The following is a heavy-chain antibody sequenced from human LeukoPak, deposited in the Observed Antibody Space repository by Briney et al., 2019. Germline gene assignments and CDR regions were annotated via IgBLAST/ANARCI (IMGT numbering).Heavy chain of an antibody. CDR1: GFTFSRYW. CDR3: ARAPAEIGGYYPEYFRH. J-gene: IGHJ1*01. CDR2: IKSDGST. Sequence: PGGSLRLSCAASGFTFSRYWMHWVRQAPPKGLVWVSRIKSDGSTNYADSVKGRFTISRDNAKNTVSLQMNSLRAEDTGVYYCARAPAEIGGYYPEYFRHWGQGTLVTVSS. D-gene: IGHD3-22*01. V-gene: IGHV3-74*01.